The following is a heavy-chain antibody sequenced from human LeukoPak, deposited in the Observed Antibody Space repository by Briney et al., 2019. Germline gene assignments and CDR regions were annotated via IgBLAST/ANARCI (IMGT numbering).Heavy chain of an antibody. V-gene: IGHV3-23*01. Sequence: SGGSLRLSCAASGFTFNSYAMSWVRQAPGKGLEWVSGTSGSGGRSYYADSVKGRFTISRDNSKNTLYLQMNSLRAEDTAVYYCAKDNGGEQDAFDIWDQGTMITVSS. CDR2: TSGSGGRS. CDR3: AKDNGGEQDAFDI. J-gene: IGHJ3*02. CDR1: GFTFNSYA. D-gene: IGHD7-27*01.